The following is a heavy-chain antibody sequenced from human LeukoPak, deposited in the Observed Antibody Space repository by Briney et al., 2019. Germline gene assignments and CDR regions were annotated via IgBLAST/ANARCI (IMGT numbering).Heavy chain of an antibody. CDR2: IYYSGST. CDR1: GGSISSYY. CDR3: ASAAEGEEYYYMDV. Sequence: PSETLSLTCTVSGGSISSYYWSWIRQPPGKGLEWIGYIYYSGSTNYNPSLKSRVTISVDTSKNQFSLKLSSVTAADTAVYYCASAAEGEEYYYMDVWGKGTTVTVSS. D-gene: IGHD2-21*01. J-gene: IGHJ6*03. V-gene: IGHV4-59*01.